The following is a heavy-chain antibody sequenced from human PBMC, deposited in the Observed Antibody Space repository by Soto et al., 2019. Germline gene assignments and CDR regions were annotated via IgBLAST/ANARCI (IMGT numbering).Heavy chain of an antibody. J-gene: IGHJ6*02. V-gene: IGHV3-23*04. CDR2: ISGSGDDT. CDR1: GFTFSIYA. CDR3: AKVDRYSSGWSSYAPEYYYYAMDV. D-gene: IGHD6-19*01. Sequence: EVQLVESGGGLVQPGGSLRLSCAASGFTFSIYALSWVRQTPGKGLEWVSAISGSGDDTYYTDSVKGRFTISRDNVKNPQYPQMSSLRAEDTAIYYCAKVDRYSSGWSSYAPEYYYYAMDVWGQGTTVTVSS.